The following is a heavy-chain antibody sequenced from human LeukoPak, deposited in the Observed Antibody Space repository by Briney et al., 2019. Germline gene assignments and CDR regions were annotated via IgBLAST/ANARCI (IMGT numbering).Heavy chain of an antibody. CDR1: GFTFSSYG. Sequence: PGGSLRLSCAASGFTFSSYGMHWVRQAPGKGLEWVAVISYDGSNKYYADSVKGRFTISRDNSKNTLYPQMNSLRAEDTAVYYCANIAIAAAGTSLFDYWGQGTLVTVSS. D-gene: IGHD6-13*01. CDR3: ANIAIAAAGTSLFDY. J-gene: IGHJ4*02. CDR2: ISYDGSNK. V-gene: IGHV3-30*18.